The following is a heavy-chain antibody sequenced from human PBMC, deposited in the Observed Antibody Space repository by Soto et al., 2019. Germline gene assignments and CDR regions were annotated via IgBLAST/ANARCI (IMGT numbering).Heavy chain of an antibody. CDR3: XXXXXXXXXVPAALN. D-gene: IGHD2-2*01. CDR1: GHTFHSYA. V-gene: IGHV3-23*01. J-gene: IGHJ4*02. Sequence: EVQLLESGGGLVQPGGSLRLSCVASGHTFHSYAMSWVRQAPGKGLEWVSGISGSGGSTYYADSVRGRFTISRDDSKNTXXXQXXXXXXXXXXXXXXXXXXXXXXXVPAALNWGQGTLVTVSS. CDR2: ISGSGGST.